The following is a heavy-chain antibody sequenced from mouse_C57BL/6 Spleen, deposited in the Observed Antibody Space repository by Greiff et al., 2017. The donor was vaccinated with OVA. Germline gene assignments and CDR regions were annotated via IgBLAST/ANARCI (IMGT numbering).Heavy chain of an antibody. CDR1: GYTFTSYW. CDR3: ARFLSRPWFAY. CDR2: IHPNSGST. J-gene: IGHJ3*01. Sequence: QVQLKQPGAELVKPGASVKLSCKASGYTFTSYWMHWVKQRPGQGLEWIGMIHPNSGSTNYNEKFKSKATLTVDKSSSTAYMQLSSLTSEDSAVYYCARFLSRPWFAYWGQGTLVTVSA. V-gene: IGHV1-64*01. D-gene: IGHD6-5*01.